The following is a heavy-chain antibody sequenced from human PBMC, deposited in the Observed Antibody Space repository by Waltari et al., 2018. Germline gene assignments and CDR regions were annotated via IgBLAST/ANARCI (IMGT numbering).Heavy chain of an antibody. V-gene: IGHV1-3*01. CDR3: ARVEGAAGLDI. CDR1: GYTFTSYA. J-gene: IGHJ3*02. Sequence: QVQLVQSGAEVKKPGASVTVSCTTSGYTFTSYAMHWVRQAPGQRLEWMGWINAGNGNTKYSHKFQGRGTITRDTSASTAYMELSSLRSEDTAVYYCARVEGAAGLDIWGQGTMVTVSS. CDR2: INAGNGNT. D-gene: IGHD3-16*01.